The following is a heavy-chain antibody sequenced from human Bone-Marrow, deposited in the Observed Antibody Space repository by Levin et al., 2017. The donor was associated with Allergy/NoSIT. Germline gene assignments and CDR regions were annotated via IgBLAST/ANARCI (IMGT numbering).Heavy chain of an antibody. V-gene: IGHV1-69*01. J-gene: IGHJ4*02. CDR3: ARDRLGESYYRTD. CDR1: GGTLSSYA. D-gene: IGHD3-10*01. CDR2: IIPIFGTA. Sequence: KISCKTSGGTLSSYAISWVRQAPGQGLEWMGGIIPIFGTADYAQKFQGRVTIPADESTSTAYMELSSLRSDDTAVFYCARDRLGESYYRTDWGQGTLVTVSS.